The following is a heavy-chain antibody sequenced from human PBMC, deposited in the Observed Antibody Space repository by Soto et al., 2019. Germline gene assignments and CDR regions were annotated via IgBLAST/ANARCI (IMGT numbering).Heavy chain of an antibody. CDR1: GFTFSSYG. CDR2: ISYDGSNK. J-gene: IGHJ6*03. V-gene: IGHV3-30*18. Sequence: QVQLVESGGGVVQPGRSLRLSCAASGFTFSSYGMHWVRQAPGKGLEWVAVISYDGSNKYYADSVKGRFTISRDNSKNTLYLQMNSQRAEDTAVYYCAKDGYYYGSGSYFRRKYYYYYMDVWGKGTTVTVSS. D-gene: IGHD3-10*01. CDR3: AKDGYYYGSGSYFRRKYYYYYMDV.